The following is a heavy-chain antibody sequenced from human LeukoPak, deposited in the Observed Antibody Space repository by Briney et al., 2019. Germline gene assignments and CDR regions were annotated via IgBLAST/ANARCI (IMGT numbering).Heavy chain of an antibody. CDR3: AREGDVLRFLEWPFDY. V-gene: IGHV1-2*06. Sequence: ASVKVSCKASGYTFTGYYMHWVRQAPGQGLEWMGRINPNSGGTNYAQKFRGRVTMTRDTSITTAYMELSRLRSDDTAVYYCAREGDVLRFLEWPFDYWGQGTLVTVSS. CDR2: INPNSGGT. D-gene: IGHD3-3*01. J-gene: IGHJ4*02. CDR1: GYTFTGYY.